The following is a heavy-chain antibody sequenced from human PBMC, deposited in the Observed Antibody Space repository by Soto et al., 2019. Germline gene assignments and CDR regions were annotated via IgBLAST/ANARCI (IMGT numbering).Heavy chain of an antibody. CDR1: GGSISSGDYY. CDR2: IYYSGST. Sequence: PSETLSLTCTVSGGSISSGDYYWSWIRQPPGKGLEWIGYIYYSGSTYYNPSLKSRVTISVDTSKNQFSLKLSSVTAADTAVYYCARDYDFWSGYPVDYGIDVWGQGTTVTVSS. CDR3: ARDYDFWSGYPVDYGIDV. J-gene: IGHJ6*02. V-gene: IGHV4-30-4*01. D-gene: IGHD3-3*01.